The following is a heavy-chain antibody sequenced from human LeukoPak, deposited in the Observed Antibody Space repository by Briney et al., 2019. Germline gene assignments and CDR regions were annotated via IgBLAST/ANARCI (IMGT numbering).Heavy chain of an antibody. D-gene: IGHD2-2*01. CDR2: IYYSGST. Sequence: SETLSLTCTVSGGSISSGDYYWSWIRQPPGKGLEWIGYIYYSGSTYYNPSLKSRVTISVDTSKNQFSLKLSSVTAADTAVYYCARELDPYCSSTSCEVGAFDIWGQGTMVTVSS. J-gene: IGHJ3*02. CDR1: GGSISSGDYY. CDR3: ARELDPYCSSTSCEVGAFDI. V-gene: IGHV4-30-4*08.